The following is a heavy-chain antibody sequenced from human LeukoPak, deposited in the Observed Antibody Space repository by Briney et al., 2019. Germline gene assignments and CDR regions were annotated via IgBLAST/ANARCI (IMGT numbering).Heavy chain of an antibody. CDR1: GGSISYYY. V-gene: IGHV4-59*08. J-gene: IGHJ4*02. CDR2: IYSSGST. Sequence: SETLSLTCTVSGGSISYYYWSWIRQPPGKELEWIGYIYSSGSTNYNPSLESRVTISVDTSKNQFALKLSSVTAADTAVYYCVRLHSSSGNCCFDYWGQGTLVTVSS. CDR3: VRLHSSSGNCCFDY. D-gene: IGHD3-22*01.